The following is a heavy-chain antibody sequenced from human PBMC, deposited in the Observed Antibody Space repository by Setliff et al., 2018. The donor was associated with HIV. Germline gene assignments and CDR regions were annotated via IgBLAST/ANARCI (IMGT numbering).Heavy chain of an antibody. CDR3: ARPDSRWYARGRDPLYGLDV. CDR1: GYTFTSYD. J-gene: IGHJ6*02. D-gene: IGHD6-13*01. CDR2: MNPNSGNT. V-gene: IGHV1-8*03. Sequence: ASVKVSCKASGYTFTSYDINWVRQATGQGLEWMGWMNPNSGNTGYAQKFQGRVTITRDTFASIAYMELSSLRSEDTAVYYCARPDSRWYARGRDPLYGLDVWGQGTTVTVSS.